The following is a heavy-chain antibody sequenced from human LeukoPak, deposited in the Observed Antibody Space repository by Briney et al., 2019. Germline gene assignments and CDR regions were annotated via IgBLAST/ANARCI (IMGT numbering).Heavy chain of an antibody. CDR1: GFTFSNYW. Sequence: GGSLRLSCAASGFTFSNYWMSWVRQAPGKGLEWVANTKQDGSEKDYVDSVKGRFAISRDNAKNPLYLQMSSLRAEDTAVYYCARNQYLPFDVFDMWGQGTMVTASS. V-gene: IGHV3-7*03. D-gene: IGHD1-14*01. CDR2: TKQDGSEK. J-gene: IGHJ3*02. CDR3: ARNQYLPFDVFDM.